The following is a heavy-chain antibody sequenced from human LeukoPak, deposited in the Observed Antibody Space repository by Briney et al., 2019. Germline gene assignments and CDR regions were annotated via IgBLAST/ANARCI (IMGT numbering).Heavy chain of an antibody. J-gene: IGHJ5*02. CDR1: SGSISSYY. D-gene: IGHD2-15*01. CDR2: IYTSGST. V-gene: IGHV4-4*07. Sequence: SETLSLTCTVSSGSISSYYWSWIRQPAGKGLEWIGRIYTSGSTNYNPSLKSRVTMSVDTSKNQFSLKLSSVTAADTAVYYCARDEGYCSGGSCSPKAYNWFDPWGQGTLVTVSS. CDR3: ARDEGYCSGGSCSPKAYNWFDP.